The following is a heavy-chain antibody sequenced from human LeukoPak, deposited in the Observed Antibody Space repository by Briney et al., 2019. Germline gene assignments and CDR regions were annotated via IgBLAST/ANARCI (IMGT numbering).Heavy chain of an antibody. J-gene: IGHJ6*03. CDR1: GGSISSSSYY. D-gene: IGHD6-13*01. V-gene: IGHV4-39*07. CDR2: IYYSGST. CDR3: ARESRRIAAAGPSYYMDV. Sequence: PSETLSLTCTVSGGSISSSSYYWGWLRQPPGKGLEWIGSIYYSGSTYYNPSLKSRVTISVDTSKNQFSLMLNSVTAADTAVYYCARESRRIAAAGPSYYMDVWGRGTAVTVSS.